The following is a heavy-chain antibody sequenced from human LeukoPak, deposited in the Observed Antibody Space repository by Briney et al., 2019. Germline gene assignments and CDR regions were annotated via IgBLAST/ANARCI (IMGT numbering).Heavy chain of an antibody. D-gene: IGHD6-19*01. CDR3: ARVIRGYSSGWYSYYYMDV. J-gene: IGHJ6*03. CDR2: INSDGSST. V-gene: IGHV3-74*01. CDR1: GFIFSNYA. Sequence: GGSLRLSCATSGFIFSNYAVNWVRQAPGKGLVWVSRINSDGSSTSYADSVKGRFTISRDNAKNTLYLQMNSLRAEDTAVYYCARVIRGYSSGWYSYYYMDVWGKGTTVTVSS.